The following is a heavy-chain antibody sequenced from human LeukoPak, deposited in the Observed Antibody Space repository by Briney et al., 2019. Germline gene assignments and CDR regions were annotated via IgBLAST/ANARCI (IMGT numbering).Heavy chain of an antibody. D-gene: IGHD3-3*01. V-gene: IGHV1-2*02. CDR1: GYTFTGYY. CDR3: ARAPVTIFGVVISPYDY. J-gene: IGHJ4*02. CDR2: INPNSGGT. Sequence: ASVKVSCRASGYTFTGYYMHGVRQAPGQGLEWMGWINPNSGGTNYAQKFQGRVTMTRDTSISTAYMELSRLRSDDTAVYYCARAPVTIFGVVISPYDYWGQGTLVTVSS.